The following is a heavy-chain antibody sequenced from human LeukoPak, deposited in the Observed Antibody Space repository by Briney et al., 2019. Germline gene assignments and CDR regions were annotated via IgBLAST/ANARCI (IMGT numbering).Heavy chain of an antibody. CDR3: ARRISSWNVYIDK. CDR2: IYSSGTT. Sequence: SETLSLTCTVSGGSLSGYYWSWIRQTPGKALEWIGYIYSSGTTNYNRSLQSRVIISLDTPKNQFSLSMTSVTAADTAMYFCARRISSWNVYIDKWGQGIQVTVSS. V-gene: IGHV4-4*09. J-gene: IGHJ4*02. D-gene: IGHD1-1*01. CDR1: GGSLSGYY.